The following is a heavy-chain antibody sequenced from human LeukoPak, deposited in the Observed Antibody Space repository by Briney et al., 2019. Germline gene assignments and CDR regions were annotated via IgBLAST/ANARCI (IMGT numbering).Heavy chain of an antibody. J-gene: IGHJ6*03. CDR2: INTNTGNP. CDR3: ARESGDHYDFWSGYYSYYYYYMDV. V-gene: IGHV7-4-1*02. D-gene: IGHD3-3*01. CDR1: GYTFTSYA. Sequence: ASVKVSCKASGYTFTSYAMNWVRQAPGQGLEWMGWINTNTGNPTYAQGFTGRFVFSLDTSVSTAYLQISSLKAEDTAVYYCARESGDHYDFWSGYYSYYYYYMDVWGKGTTVTVS.